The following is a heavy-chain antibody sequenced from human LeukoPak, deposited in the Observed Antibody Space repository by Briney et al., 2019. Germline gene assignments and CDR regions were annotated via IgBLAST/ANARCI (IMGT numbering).Heavy chain of an antibody. V-gene: IGHV3-30*02. CDR2: IWYDGSNK. CDR3: AKILRQDYYYGVDV. D-gene: IGHD4-17*01. J-gene: IGHJ6*02. Sequence: PGGSLRLSCAASGFTFSSYGMHWVRQAPGKGLEGVAVIWYDGSNKYYADSVKGRFTISRDNSKSTLYLQMNSLRAEDTAVYYCAKILRQDYYYGVDVWGQGTTVTVSS. CDR1: GFTFSSYG.